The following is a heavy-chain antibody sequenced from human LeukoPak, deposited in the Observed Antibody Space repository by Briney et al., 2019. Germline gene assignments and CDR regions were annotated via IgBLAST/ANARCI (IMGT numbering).Heavy chain of an antibody. CDR3: ARGPRITIFGVVITEGPYYFDY. CDR1: GVSISSSSSY. V-gene: IGHV4-39*01. D-gene: IGHD3-3*01. Sequence: LETLSLTCTVSGVSISSSSSYWGWIRQPPGKGLEWIGSIYYSGSTYYNPSLKSRVTISVDTSKNQFSLKLSSVTAADPAVYYCARGPRITIFGVVITEGPYYFDYWGQGTLVTVSS. J-gene: IGHJ4*02. CDR2: IYYSGST.